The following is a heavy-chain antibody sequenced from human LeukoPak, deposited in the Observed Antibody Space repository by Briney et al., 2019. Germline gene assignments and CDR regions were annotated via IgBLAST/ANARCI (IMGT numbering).Heavy chain of an antibody. Sequence: PSQTLSLTCTVSGGSISSGYYWGLIRQPPGKGLEWIGSIYHSGSTYYNPSLKSRVTISVDTSKNQFSLKLSSVTAADTAVYYCARLAPITMVRGVIKGYFQHWGQGTLLTVSS. D-gene: IGHD3-10*01. CDR3: ARLAPITMVRGVIKGYFQH. CDR1: GGSISSGYY. J-gene: IGHJ1*01. CDR2: IYHSGST. V-gene: IGHV4-38-2*02.